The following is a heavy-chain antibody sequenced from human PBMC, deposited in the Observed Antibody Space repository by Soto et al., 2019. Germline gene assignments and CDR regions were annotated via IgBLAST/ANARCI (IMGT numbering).Heavy chain of an antibody. CDR1: GFTFSDYY. CDR3: ARLGDTVDRRILI. Sequence: TGGSLRLSCAASGFTFSDYYMSWIRQAPGKGLEWVSYISSSGSTIYYADSVKGRFTISRDNAKNSLYLQMNSLRAEDMAVYYCARLGDTVDRRILIWGQGTIVTVSS. CDR2: ISSSGSTI. D-gene: IGHD3-3*01. J-gene: IGHJ3*02. V-gene: IGHV3-11*01.